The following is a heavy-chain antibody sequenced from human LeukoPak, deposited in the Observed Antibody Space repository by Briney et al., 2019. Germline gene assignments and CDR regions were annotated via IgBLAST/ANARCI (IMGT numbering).Heavy chain of an antibody. CDR3: ARWAGGSGSYLFDP. V-gene: IGHV3-66*01. D-gene: IGHD3-10*01. Sequence: GRSLRLSCAASGFTFSSYAMHWVRQAPGKGLEWVSVIYSGGSTYYADSVKGRFTISRDNSKNTLYLQMNSLRAEDTAVYYCARWAGGSGSYLFDPWGQGTLVTVSS. J-gene: IGHJ5*02. CDR2: IYSGGST. CDR1: GFTFSSYA.